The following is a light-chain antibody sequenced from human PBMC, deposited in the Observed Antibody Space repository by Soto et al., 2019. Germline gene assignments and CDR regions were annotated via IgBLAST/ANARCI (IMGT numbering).Light chain of an antibody. V-gene: IGKV1-5*03. Sequence: DIEMTNYPANLYASVGDSVTITCRASQSISSWLAWYQQKPGKAPKLLIYNASSLESGVPSRFSGSGSGTEFTLTIRSLQPDDFATYYSQPANSYSWTFCHVANV. CDR1: QSISSW. CDR2: NAS. J-gene: IGKJ1*01. CDR3: QPANSYSWT.